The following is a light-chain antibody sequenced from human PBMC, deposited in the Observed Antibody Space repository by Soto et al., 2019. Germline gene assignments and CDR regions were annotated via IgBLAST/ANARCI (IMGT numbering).Light chain of an antibody. CDR2: DVN. CDR3: ISYTSGTSPYV. V-gene: IGLV2-8*01. J-gene: IGLJ1*01. CDR1: SSDIGGYNY. Sequence: QSALTQPPSASGSPGQSVTISCTGTSSDIGGYNYVSWYQQHPGKAPKLMIYDVNKRPSGVPDRFSGSKSGNTASLTVSGLQAEDEADYYCISYTSGTSPYVFGTGTKVTVL.